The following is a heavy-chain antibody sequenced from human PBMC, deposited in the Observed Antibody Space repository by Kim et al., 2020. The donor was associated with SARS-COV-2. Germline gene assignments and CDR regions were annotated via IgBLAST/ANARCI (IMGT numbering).Heavy chain of an antibody. J-gene: IGHJ4*02. CDR2: ISSDGNNK. Sequence: GGSLRLSCAASGLTFSSYVIHWVRQAPGKGLEWVAMISSDGNNKYYADSVKGRFTISRDNSKNTLYLQMNSLRVEDTAVYYCARLGYGSGSYYNGRVDYWGQGTLVTVSS. D-gene: IGHD3-10*01. CDR3: ARLGYGSGSYYNGRVDY. V-gene: IGHV3-30*04. CDR1: GLTFSSYV.